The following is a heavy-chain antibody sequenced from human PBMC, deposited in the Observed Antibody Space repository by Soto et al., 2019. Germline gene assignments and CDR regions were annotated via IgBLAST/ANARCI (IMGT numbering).Heavy chain of an antibody. D-gene: IGHD3-9*01. CDR1: GGSISSYY. CDR3: ASWGYDILTGYYYFDY. V-gene: IGHV4-59*01. CDR2: IYYSGST. J-gene: IGHJ4*02. Sequence: SETLSLTCTVSGGSISSYYWSWIRQPPGKGLEWIGYIYYSGSTNYNPSLKSRVTISVDTSKNQFSLKLSSVTAADTAVYYCASWGYDILTGYYYFDYWGQGTLVTVSS.